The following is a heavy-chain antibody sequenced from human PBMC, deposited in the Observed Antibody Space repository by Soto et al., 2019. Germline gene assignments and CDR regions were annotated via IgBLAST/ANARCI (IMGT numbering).Heavy chain of an antibody. V-gene: IGHV1-46*01. CDR2: INPSSGTT. Sequence: QVQLVQSGAEMKQPGASVKLSCQASGYIFIHCFMHWVRQAPGQGLEWMGGINPSSGTTTYAKKFQGRVTVTRDTSTSTVYMELSSLGSGDTAMYYCARSLGETTSLFDYWGQGSLVNVSA. J-gene: IGHJ4*02. CDR3: ARSLGETTSLFDY. D-gene: IGHD1-26*01. CDR1: GYIFIHCF.